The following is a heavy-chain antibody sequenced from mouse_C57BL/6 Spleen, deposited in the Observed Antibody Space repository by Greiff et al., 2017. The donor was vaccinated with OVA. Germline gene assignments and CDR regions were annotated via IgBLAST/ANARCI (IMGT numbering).Heavy chain of an antibody. Sequence: EVKLMESGGGLVQPGGSMKLSCVASGFTFSNYWMNWVRQSPEKGLEWVAQIRLKSDNYATHYAESVKGRFTISRDDSKSSVYLQMNNLRAEDTGIYYCTGLHLYYYAMDYWGQGTSVTVSS. CDR2: IRLKSDNYAT. CDR3: TGLHLYYYAMDY. D-gene: IGHD1-1*01. V-gene: IGHV6-3*01. CDR1: GFTFSNYW. J-gene: IGHJ4*01.